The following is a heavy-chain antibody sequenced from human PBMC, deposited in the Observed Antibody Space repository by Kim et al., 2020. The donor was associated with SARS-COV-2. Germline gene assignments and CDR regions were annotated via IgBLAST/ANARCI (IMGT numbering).Heavy chain of an antibody. CDR2: ISGSGGST. J-gene: IGHJ4*02. Sequence: GGSLRLSCAASGFTFSSYAMSWVRQAPGKGLEWVSAISGSGGSTYYADSVKGRLTISRDNSKKTLYLQMNSRGAEDTAVYYCTGGLVKGDAHDYWGQGTLVTVSS. V-gene: IGHV3-23*01. CDR3: TGGLVKGDAHDY. CDR1: GFTFSSYA. D-gene: IGHD1-26*01.